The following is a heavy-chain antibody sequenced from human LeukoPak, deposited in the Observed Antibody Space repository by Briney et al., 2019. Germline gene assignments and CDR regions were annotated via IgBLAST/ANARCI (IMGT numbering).Heavy chain of an antibody. V-gene: IGHV3-21*05. CDR1: GFTFSSYA. Sequence: GASLRLSCAASGFTFSSYAMSWVRQAPGKGLEWVSYISSSSSYTNYADSVKGRFTISRDNAKNSLYLQMNSLRAEDTAVYYCARKAGSFDYWGQGTLVTVSS. J-gene: IGHJ4*02. CDR3: ARKAGSFDY. CDR2: ISSSSSYT. D-gene: IGHD6-13*01.